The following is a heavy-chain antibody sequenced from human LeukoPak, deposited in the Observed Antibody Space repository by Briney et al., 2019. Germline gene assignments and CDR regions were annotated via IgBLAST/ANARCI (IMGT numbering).Heavy chain of an antibody. V-gene: IGHV3-21*01. J-gene: IGHJ4*02. CDR1: GFTFSSYS. Sequence: GGSLRLSCAASGFTFSSYSMNWVRQAPGKGLEWVSSISSSSSYIYYADSVKGRFTISRDNAKNSLYLQMNSLRAEDTAVYFCARASYGSGTYRYAYYYFDYWGQGTLVTVSS. CDR2: ISSSSSYI. D-gene: IGHD3-10*01. CDR3: ARASYGSGTYRYAYYYFDY.